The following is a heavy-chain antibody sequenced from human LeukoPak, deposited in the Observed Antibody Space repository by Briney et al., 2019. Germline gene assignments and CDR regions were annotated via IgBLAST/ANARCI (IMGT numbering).Heavy chain of an antibody. CDR1: GYTFTGYY. CDR3: ASWSRYSSSFDY. CDR2: INPNSGGT. J-gene: IGHJ4*02. V-gene: IGHV1-2*06. D-gene: IGHD6-13*01. Sequence: ASVKVSCKASGYTFTGYYMHWVRQAPGQGLEWMGRINPNSGGTNYAQKFQGRVTITRDTSISTAYMELSRPRSDDTAVYYCASWSRYSSSFDYWGQGTLVTVSS.